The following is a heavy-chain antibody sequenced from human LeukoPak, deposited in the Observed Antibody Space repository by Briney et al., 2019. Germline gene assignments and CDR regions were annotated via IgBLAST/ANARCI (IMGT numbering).Heavy chain of an antibody. CDR3: AKTRPLDSSSWSHGDY. J-gene: IGHJ4*02. Sequence: GGSLRLSCAASGFTFSSYAMSWVRQAPRKGLEWVSAISGSGDSTYYGDSVKGRFTISRDNSKNTLYLQMNSLRAEDTAVYYCAKTRPLDSSSWSHGDYWGQGTLVTVSS. D-gene: IGHD6-13*01. V-gene: IGHV3-23*01. CDR2: ISGSGDST. CDR1: GFTFSSYA.